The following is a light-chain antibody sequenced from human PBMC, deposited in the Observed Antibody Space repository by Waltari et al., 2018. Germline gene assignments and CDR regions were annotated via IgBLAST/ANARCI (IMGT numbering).Light chain of an antibody. V-gene: IGLV2-11*01. CDR3: CSYAGSYTFDVV. J-gene: IGLJ2*01. CDR2: DVS. CDR1: SSAVGGYHY. Sequence: QSALTPPRSVSGSPGQSVTISCTGPSSAVGGYHYVSWYQQHPGKAPKLMIYDVSKRPSGVPDRFSGSKSGNTASLTISGLQDEDEADYYCCSYAGSYTFDVVFGGGTKLTVL.